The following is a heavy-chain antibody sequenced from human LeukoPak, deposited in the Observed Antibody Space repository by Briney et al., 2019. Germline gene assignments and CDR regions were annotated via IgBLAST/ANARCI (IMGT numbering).Heavy chain of an antibody. CDR2: ISGSGGST. V-gene: IGHV3-23*01. CDR3: AILLGQLPRAFDI. CDR1: GFTFSSYA. Sequence: PGGSLRLSCAASGFTFSSYAMSWVRQAPGKGLEWVSAISGSGGSTYYADSVKGRFTISRDNSKNTLYLQMNSLRAEDTAVYYCAILLGQLPRAFDIWGQGTMVTVSS. D-gene: IGHD2-2*01. J-gene: IGHJ3*02.